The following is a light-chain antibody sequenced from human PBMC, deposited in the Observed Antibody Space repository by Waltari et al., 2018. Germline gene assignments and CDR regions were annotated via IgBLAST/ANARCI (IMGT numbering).Light chain of an antibody. CDR3: CSYAGDSLYV. CDR2: AVT. CDR1: SSDVRSYNY. Sequence: QSALTQPASVSGSPGQSITLPCPGTSSDVRSYNYVSCYQQYPGKAPKLLIYAVTQRPSGVSDRFSGSKSGNTASLTISGLQAEDEADYYCCSYAGDSLYVFGTGTTVTV. J-gene: IGLJ1*01. V-gene: IGLV2-23*02.